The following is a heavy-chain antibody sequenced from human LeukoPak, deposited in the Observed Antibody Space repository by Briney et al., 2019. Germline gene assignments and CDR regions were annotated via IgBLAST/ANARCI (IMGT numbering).Heavy chain of an antibody. Sequence: GDSLKISCEGFGYTFTNYWIDWVRQTPGKGLEWMGVIYPGDSDIRYNPSFQGQVTISADKSISTVYLQWSSLKASDTAIYYCARNYYDSSGYSVALEYWGQGTLVTVSS. J-gene: IGHJ4*02. CDR3: ARNYYDSSGYSVALEY. V-gene: IGHV5-51*01. D-gene: IGHD3-22*01. CDR2: IYPGDSDI. CDR1: GYTFTNYW.